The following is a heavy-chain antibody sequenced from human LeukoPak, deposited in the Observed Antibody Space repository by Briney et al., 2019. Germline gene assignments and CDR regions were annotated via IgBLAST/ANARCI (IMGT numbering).Heavy chain of an antibody. V-gene: IGHV1-18*01. Sequence: ASVKVSCKASGYTFTSYGISWVRQAPGQGLEWMGWISAYDGNTNYAQKLQGRVTITADESTSTAYMELSSLRSEDTAVYYCARGWDYDSSGYYDYWGQGTLVTVSS. CDR1: GYTFTSYG. J-gene: IGHJ4*02. D-gene: IGHD3-22*01. CDR3: ARGWDYDSSGYYDY. CDR2: ISAYDGNT.